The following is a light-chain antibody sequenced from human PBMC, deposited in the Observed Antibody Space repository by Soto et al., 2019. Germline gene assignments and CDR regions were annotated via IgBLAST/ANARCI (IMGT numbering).Light chain of an antibody. CDR2: DAS. J-gene: IGKJ5*01. Sequence: DIQMTQSPSSVPASVGDRVTITCRASQNIWSLLAWYPQTRGKAPEFXIYDASSLQSGVPPRFSGSGAGPDFTLTISSLQPEDFETDYCEQAGSFTITFGQGTRLEIK. CDR1: QNIWSL. V-gene: IGKV1-12*01. CDR3: EQAGSFTIT.